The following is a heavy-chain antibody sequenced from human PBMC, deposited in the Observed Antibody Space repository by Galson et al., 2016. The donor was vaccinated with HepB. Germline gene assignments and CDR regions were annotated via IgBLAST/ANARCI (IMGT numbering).Heavy chain of an antibody. J-gene: IGHJ4*02. CDR3: ARDPLAL. Sequence: SVKVSCKASGYTFIDYAMNWVRQAPGQGLEWVGWINTNNGDATYALGFTGRFVFSMDTSVSTAFLQISSLKVDDTAVYYCARDPLALWGQGTLVTVSS. CDR1: GYTFIDYA. CDR2: INTNNGDA. V-gene: IGHV7-4-1*02.